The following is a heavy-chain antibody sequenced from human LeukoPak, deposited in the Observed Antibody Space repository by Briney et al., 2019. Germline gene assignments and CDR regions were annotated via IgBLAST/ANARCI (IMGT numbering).Heavy chain of an antibody. CDR2: ISGDGGST. Sequence: EGSLRLSCAASGFTLDDYAMHWVRQAPGKGLEWVSLISGDGGSTYYADSVKGRFTISRDNSKNSLYLQMNSLRSEDAALYYCAKDMPQRLNWHDVGIDYWGQGTLVTVSS. CDR3: AKDMPQRLNWHDVGIDY. J-gene: IGHJ4*02. V-gene: IGHV3-43*02. D-gene: IGHD1-20*01. CDR1: GFTLDDYA.